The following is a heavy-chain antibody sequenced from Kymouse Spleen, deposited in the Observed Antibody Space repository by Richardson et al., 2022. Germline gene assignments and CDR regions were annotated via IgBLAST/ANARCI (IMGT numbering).Heavy chain of an antibody. Sequence: QVQLVESGGGVVQPGRSLRLSCAASGFTFSSYGMHWVRQAPGKGLEWVAVIWYDGSNKYYADSVKGRFTISRDNSKNTLYLQMNSLRAEDTAVYYCARGSGSPLYYYGMDVWGQGTTVTVSS. CDR1: GFTFSSYG. CDR3: ARGSGSPLYYYGMDV. CDR2: IWYDGSNK. J-gene: IGHJ6*02. D-gene: IGHD1-26*01. V-gene: IGHV3-33*01.